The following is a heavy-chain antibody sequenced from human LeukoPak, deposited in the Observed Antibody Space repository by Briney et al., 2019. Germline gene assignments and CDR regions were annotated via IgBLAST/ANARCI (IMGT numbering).Heavy chain of an antibody. J-gene: IGHJ6*03. CDR3: ARDVETVWGYMDV. CDR2: INWNGGST. D-gene: IGHD3-16*01. CDR1: GFTFEDYG. V-gene: IGHV3-20*04. Sequence: GGSLRLSCAASGFTFEDYGMSWVRQAPGEGLEWVSGINWNGGSTGYADSVKGRFTISRDNVKNSLYLQMNSLRAEDTALYYCARDVETVWGYMDVWGKGTTVTVSS.